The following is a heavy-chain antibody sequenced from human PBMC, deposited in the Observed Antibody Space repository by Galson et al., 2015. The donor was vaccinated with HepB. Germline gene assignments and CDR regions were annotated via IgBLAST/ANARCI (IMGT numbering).Heavy chain of an antibody. CDR3: VKDSGSWAGRNYYYYGMDV. V-gene: IGHV3-64D*06. CDR2: ISVNGDTT. CDR1: GFTFSSYA. J-gene: IGHJ6*02. D-gene: IGHD6-13*01. Sequence: SLRLSCAASGFTFSSYAMHWVRQAPGKGLEYVSTISVNGDTTYYADSVKGKFTISRDNSKNTLHLQMSSLRAEDTAVYYCVKDSGSWAGRNYYYYGMDVWGQGTTVTVSS.